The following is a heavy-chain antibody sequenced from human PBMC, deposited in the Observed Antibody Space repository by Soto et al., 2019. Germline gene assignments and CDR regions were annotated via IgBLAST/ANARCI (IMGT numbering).Heavy chain of an antibody. J-gene: IGHJ5*02. CDR1: GVSFSNYA. CDR3: VKDRYGGYNSWFWFDP. V-gene: IGHV3-64D*08. CDR2: INNNGDNT. Sequence: GGSLRLSCSASGVSFSNYAMHWVRQAPGKGLEYVSAINNNGDNTYYADSVKGRFTTSRDNSKNTLYLHMSSLRAEDTAVYYCVKDRYGGYNSWFWFDPWGQGTLVTVSS. D-gene: IGHD5-12*01.